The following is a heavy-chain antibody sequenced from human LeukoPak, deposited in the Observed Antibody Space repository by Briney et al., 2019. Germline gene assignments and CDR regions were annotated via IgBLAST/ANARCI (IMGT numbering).Heavy chain of an antibody. J-gene: IGHJ6*02. D-gene: IGHD3-3*01. CDR1: GYALTELS. Sequence: ASVKVSCKVSGYALTELSMHWVRQAPGKGLEWMGGFDPEDGETIYAQKFQGRVTMTEDTSTDTAYMELSSLRSEDTAVYYCARDGVLRFLEWLDYYGMDVWGQGTTVTVSS. V-gene: IGHV1-24*01. CDR2: FDPEDGET. CDR3: ARDGVLRFLEWLDYYGMDV.